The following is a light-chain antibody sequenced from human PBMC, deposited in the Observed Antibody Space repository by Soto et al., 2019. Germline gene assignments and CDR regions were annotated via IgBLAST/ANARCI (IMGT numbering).Light chain of an antibody. J-gene: IGKJ5*01. CDR3: QQRSNWPIT. Sequence: MLLTQSQTTLSLSPWERAAVSCRASQSVSSYLAWYQQKPGQAPRLLIHDTSNRATGIPARFSGSGSGTDFTLTISSLEPEDFAVYYCQQRSNWPITFGHRTRLEI. V-gene: IGKV3-11*01. CDR1: QSVSSY. CDR2: DTS.